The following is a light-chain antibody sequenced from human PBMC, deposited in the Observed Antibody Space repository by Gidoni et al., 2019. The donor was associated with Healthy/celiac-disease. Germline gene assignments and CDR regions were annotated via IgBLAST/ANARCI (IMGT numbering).Light chain of an antibody. CDR3: QSYDSSLSGSRV. CDR2: GNR. J-gene: IGLJ3*02. CDR1: SSNIGAGYD. Sequence: QSVLTQPPSVSGALGQRGTISCTGSSSNIGAGYDVPCYQQLPGTAPKLLSYGNRNRPSGVPDRFSGSKSGTSASLAISGLQAEDETDYYCQSYDSSLSGSRVFGGGTKLTVL. V-gene: IGLV1-40*01.